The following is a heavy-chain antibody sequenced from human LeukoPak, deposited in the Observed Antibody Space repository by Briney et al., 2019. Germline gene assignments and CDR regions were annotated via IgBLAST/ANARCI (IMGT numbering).Heavy chain of an antibody. CDR1: GYTFTSYD. Sequence: GASVKVSCKASGYTFTSYDINWVRQATGQGLEWMGWMNPNSGNTGYAQKFQGRVTMTRNTSISTAYMELSSLRSEDTAVYYCARAQHSSGWYAIDYWGQGTLVTVSS. D-gene: IGHD6-19*01. V-gene: IGHV1-8*01. CDR2: MNPNSGNT. CDR3: ARAQHSSGWYAIDY. J-gene: IGHJ4*02.